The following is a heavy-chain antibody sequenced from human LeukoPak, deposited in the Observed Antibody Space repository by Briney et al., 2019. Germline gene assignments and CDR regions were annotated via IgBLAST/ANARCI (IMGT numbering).Heavy chain of an antibody. Sequence: GGSLRLSCAVSAFPFSDYYMNWIRQAPGKGLEWVSSISSSATTIYYADSVRGRFTISRDNAKNSLYLQMYSLTAEDTAVYYCATSQRKQWLILGPPGFDYWGQGTLVTVSS. CDR3: ATSQRKQWLILGPPGFDY. V-gene: IGHV3-11*01. J-gene: IGHJ4*02. D-gene: IGHD6-19*01. CDR1: AFPFSDYY. CDR2: ISSSATTI.